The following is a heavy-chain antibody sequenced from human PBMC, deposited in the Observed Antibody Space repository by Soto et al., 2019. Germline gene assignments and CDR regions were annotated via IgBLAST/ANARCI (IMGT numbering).Heavy chain of an antibody. CDR3: ARDDSGFSGSHYIDYFNY. D-gene: IGHD1-26*01. V-gene: IGHV1-3*01. Sequence: ASVKVSCKASGYTFTSYAMHWVRQAPGQRLEWMGWINAGNGNTYYSEHFQARVTFTRDTSAGTVYMQLSSLTSEDTAVYYCARDDSGFSGSHYIDYFNYWGQGALVTVSS. CDR1: GYTFTSYA. J-gene: IGHJ4*02. CDR2: INAGNGNT.